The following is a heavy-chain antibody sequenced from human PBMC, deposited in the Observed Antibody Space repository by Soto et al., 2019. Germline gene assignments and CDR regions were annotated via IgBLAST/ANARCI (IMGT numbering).Heavy chain of an antibody. CDR2: TYYRSKWYN. J-gene: IGHJ6*02. CDR1: GDSVSSNSAA. CDR3: AIGYLWAVAVGMDF. D-gene: IGHD6-19*01. V-gene: IGHV6-1*01. Sequence: SQTLSLTCAISGDSVSSNSAAWNWIRQSPSRGLEWLGRTYYRSKWYNDYAVSVKGRITINPDTSKNQFSLQLNSVTPEDTAVYYCAIGYLWAVAVGMDFWCQGTTVSVSS.